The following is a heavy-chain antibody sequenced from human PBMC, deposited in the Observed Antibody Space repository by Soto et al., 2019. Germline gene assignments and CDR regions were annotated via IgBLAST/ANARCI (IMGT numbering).Heavy chain of an antibody. J-gene: IGHJ4*02. V-gene: IGHV4-34*01. CDR3: ASDLNHTHDY. CDR2: INHSGST. D-gene: IGHD2-2*02. Sequence: SETLSLTCAVYGGSFSGYYWSWIRQPPGKGLEWIGEINHSGSTNYNPSLKSRVTISVDTSKNQFSLKLSSVTAADTAVYYCASDLNHTHDYWGQGTLVTVSS. CDR1: GGSFSGYY.